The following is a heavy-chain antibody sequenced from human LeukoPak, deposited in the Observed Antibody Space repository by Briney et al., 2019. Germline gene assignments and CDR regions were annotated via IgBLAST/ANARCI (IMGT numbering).Heavy chain of an antibody. CDR2: ISSSSSYI. Sequence: GGSLRLSCAASGFTFSSYAMSWVRQAPGKGLEWVSSISSSSSYIYYADSVKGRFTISRDNAKNSLYLQMNSLRAEDTAVYYCARVGYNWNDFDYWGQGTLVTVSS. J-gene: IGHJ4*02. CDR1: GFTFSSYA. V-gene: IGHV3-21*01. CDR3: ARVGYNWNDFDY. D-gene: IGHD1-1*01.